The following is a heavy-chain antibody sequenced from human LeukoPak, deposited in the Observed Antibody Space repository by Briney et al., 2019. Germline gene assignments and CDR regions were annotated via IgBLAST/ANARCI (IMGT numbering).Heavy chain of an antibody. CDR3: ARDRSSSSFDP. J-gene: IGHJ5*02. D-gene: IGHD6-6*01. CDR1: GGSISSYY. CDR2: IYHSGST. Sequence: SETLSLTCTVSGGSISSYYWSWLRQPPGKGLEWIGSIYHSGSTYYNPSLKSRVTISVDTSKNQFSLKLSSVTAADTAVYYCARDRSSSSFDPWGQGTLVTVSS. V-gene: IGHV4-38-2*02.